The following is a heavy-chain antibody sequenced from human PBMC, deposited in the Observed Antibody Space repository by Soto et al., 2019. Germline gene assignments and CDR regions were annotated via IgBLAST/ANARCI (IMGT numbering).Heavy chain of an antibody. CDR3: ARGIAAAFPWFDP. CDR1: GYTFTGYY. D-gene: IGHD6-13*01. CDR2: INPNSGGT. J-gene: IGHJ5*02. V-gene: IGHV1-2*02. Sequence: ASLKVSCKASGYTFTGYYMHWVRQAPGQGLEWMGWINPNSGGTNYAQKFQGRVTMTRDTSISTAYMELSRLRSDDTAVYYCARGIAAAFPWFDPWGQGTLVTVSS.